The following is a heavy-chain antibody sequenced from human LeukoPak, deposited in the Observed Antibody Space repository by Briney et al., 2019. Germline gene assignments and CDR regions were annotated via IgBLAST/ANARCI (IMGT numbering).Heavy chain of an antibody. J-gene: IGHJ5*02. Sequence: GGSLRLSCAASGFTFSDYYMSWIRQAPGKGLEWVSYISSSGSTIYSADSVKGRFTISRDNAKTSLYLQMNSLRAEDTAVYYCARRSSWSRGWFDPWGQGTLVTVSS. D-gene: IGHD6-13*01. CDR2: ISSSGSTI. CDR1: GFTFSDYY. V-gene: IGHV3-11*01. CDR3: ARRSSWSRGWFDP.